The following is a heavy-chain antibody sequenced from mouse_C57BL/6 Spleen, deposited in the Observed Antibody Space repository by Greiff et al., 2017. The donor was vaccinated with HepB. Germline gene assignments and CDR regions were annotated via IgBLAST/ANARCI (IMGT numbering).Heavy chain of an antibody. J-gene: IGHJ4*01. CDR1: GFNIKDDY. Sequence: VQLQQSGAELVRPGASVKLSCTASGFNIKDDYMHWVKQRPEQGLEWIGWIDPENGDTEYASKFQGKATITADTSSNTAYLQLSSLTSEDTAVYYWTTDDDDERDYWGKGTTVSVSS. CDR3: TTDDDDERDY. D-gene: IGHD2-4*01. V-gene: IGHV14-4*01. CDR2: IDPENGDT.